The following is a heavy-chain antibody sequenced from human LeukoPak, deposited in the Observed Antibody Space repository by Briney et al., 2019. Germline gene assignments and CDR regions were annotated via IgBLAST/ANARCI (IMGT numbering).Heavy chain of an antibody. CDR3: ARHSRIAAAGIDY. Sequence: PGRSLRLSCAASGFTFSSYAMHWVRQAPGKGLEWVAVISYDGSNKYYADSVKGRFTISRDNSKNTLYLQMNSLRAEDTAVYYCARHSRIAAAGIDYWGQGTLVTVSS. J-gene: IGHJ4*02. V-gene: IGHV3-30*04. CDR1: GFTFSSYA. CDR2: ISYDGSNK. D-gene: IGHD6-13*01.